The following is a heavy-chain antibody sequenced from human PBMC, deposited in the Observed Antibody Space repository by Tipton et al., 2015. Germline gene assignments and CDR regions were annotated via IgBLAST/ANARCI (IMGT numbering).Heavy chain of an antibody. CDR1: GFTFSSYS. CDR2: ISSSSSTI. V-gene: IGHV3-48*02. J-gene: IGHJ3*02. Sequence: SLRLSCAASGFTFSSYSMNWVRQAPGKGLEWVSYISSSSSTIYYADSVKGRFTISRDNAKNSLYLQMNSLRDEDTAVYYCARFSYGCYGGFDIWGQGTMVTVSS. D-gene: IGHD5-18*01. CDR3: ARFSYGCYGGFDI.